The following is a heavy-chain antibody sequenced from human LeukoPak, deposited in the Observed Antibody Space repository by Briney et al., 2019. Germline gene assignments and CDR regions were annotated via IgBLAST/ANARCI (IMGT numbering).Heavy chain of an antibody. D-gene: IGHD6-13*01. J-gene: IGHJ4*02. CDR3: ARTNIAAAYFDY. CDR2: IHYSGST. Sequence: SETLSLTCTVSGGSISSSSYYWGWIRQPPGKGLEWIGNIHYSGSTYYNRSPKSRVTISVDTSKNHFSLKLSSVSAADTAVYYCARTNIAAAYFDYWGQGTLVTVSS. V-gene: IGHV4-39*02. CDR1: GGSISSSSYY.